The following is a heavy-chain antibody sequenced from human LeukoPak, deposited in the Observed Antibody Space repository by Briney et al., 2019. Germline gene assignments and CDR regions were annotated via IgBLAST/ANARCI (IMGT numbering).Heavy chain of an antibody. J-gene: IGHJ4*02. CDR1: GYTFTGYY. V-gene: IGHV1-2*02. Sequence: GASVKVSCKASGYTFTGYYMHWVRQAPGQGLEWMGWINPNSGGTNYAQKFQGRVTMTRDTSISTAYMELSRLRSDDTAVYYCARVRMVRGVMDFDYWGQGTLVTVSS. CDR2: INPNSGGT. D-gene: IGHD3-10*01. CDR3: ARVRMVRGVMDFDY.